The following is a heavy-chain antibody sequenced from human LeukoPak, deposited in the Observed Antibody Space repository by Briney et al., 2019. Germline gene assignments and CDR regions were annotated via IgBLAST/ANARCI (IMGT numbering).Heavy chain of an antibody. J-gene: IGHJ6*02. CDR3: ARDLPLRDYYYYGMDV. CDR2: ISSSSSYI. CDR1: GFTFSDYY. Sequence: GGSLRLSCAASGFTFSDYYMSWIRQAPGKGLEWVSSISSSSSYIYYADSVKGRFTISRDNAKNSLYLQMNSLRAEDTAVYYCARDLPLRDYYYYGMDVWGQGTTVTVSS. D-gene: IGHD4-17*01. V-gene: IGHV3-11*06.